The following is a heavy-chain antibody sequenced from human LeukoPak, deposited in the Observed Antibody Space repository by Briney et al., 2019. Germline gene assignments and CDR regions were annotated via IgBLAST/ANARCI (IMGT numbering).Heavy chain of an antibody. Sequence: SETLSLTCTVSGGSISSSSYYWGWIRQPPGKGLEWIGSIYSSGSTYYNPSLKSRVTISVDTSKNQFSLKLSSVTAADTAVYYCARDGGMVRGVIAPSNWFDPWGQGTLVTVSS. CDR2: IYSSGST. J-gene: IGHJ5*02. V-gene: IGHV4-39*07. CDR1: GGSISSSSYY. CDR3: ARDGGMVRGVIAPSNWFDP. D-gene: IGHD3-10*01.